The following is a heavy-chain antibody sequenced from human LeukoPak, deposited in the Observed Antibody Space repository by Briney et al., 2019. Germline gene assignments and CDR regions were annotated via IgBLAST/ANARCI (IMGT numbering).Heavy chain of an antibody. CDR3: ARLYSSGYHYDY. D-gene: IGHD3-22*01. CDR2: ISGSGSSI. J-gene: IGHJ4*02. CDR1: GFTFSSYE. Sequence: GGPLRLSCSASGFTFSSYEMNWVRQAPGKGLEWVSYISGSGSSIYYADSVKGRFTISRDNAKNSLYLQMNSLRAEDTAVYYCARLYSSGYHYDYWGQGTLVTVSS. V-gene: IGHV3-48*03.